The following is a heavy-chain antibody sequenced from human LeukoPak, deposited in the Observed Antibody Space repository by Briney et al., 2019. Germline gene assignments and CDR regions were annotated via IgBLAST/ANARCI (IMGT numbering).Heavy chain of an antibody. CDR1: GMTFSSYG. Sequence: GGSLRLSCEASGMTFSSYGMHWVRQAPGKGLEWVAVIWYDGSNKYYADSVKGRFTVSRDNSKNTLYLQMNSLRAEDTAVYYCATAVASSSGWYADYWGQGTLVTVSS. CDR3: ATAVASSSGWYADY. J-gene: IGHJ4*02. D-gene: IGHD6-19*01. V-gene: IGHV3-33*01. CDR2: IWYDGSNK.